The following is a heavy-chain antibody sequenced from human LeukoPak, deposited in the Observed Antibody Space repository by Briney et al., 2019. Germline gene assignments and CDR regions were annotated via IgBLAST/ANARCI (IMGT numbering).Heavy chain of an antibody. Sequence: SETLSLTCTVSGGSISTFYWNWIRQPAGKGLEWIGRIHTSGSTKYNPSLKSRVTISVDKSNNQFSLKLNSVTAADTAMYYCARALPNTDNYNWAFDIWGRGTMVTVSS. CDR1: GGSISTFY. V-gene: IGHV4-4*07. CDR2: IHTSGST. D-gene: IGHD5-24*01. J-gene: IGHJ3*02. CDR3: ARALPNTDNYNWAFDI.